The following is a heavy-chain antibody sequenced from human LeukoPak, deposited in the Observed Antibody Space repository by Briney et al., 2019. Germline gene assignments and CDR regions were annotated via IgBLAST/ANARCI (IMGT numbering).Heavy chain of an antibody. J-gene: IGHJ4*02. V-gene: IGHV4-61*05. CDR2: VYHSGLT. CDR3: ARGYCTGGNCYSFGY. D-gene: IGHD2-15*01. CDR1: GGSIPTSTYH. Sequence: PSETLSLTCTVSGGSIPTSTYHWGWIRQSPGKGLEWIGEVYHSGLTNYSPSLKSRVTMSIDKSKNIFSLNLTSVTAADTALYYCARGYCTGGNCYSFGYWGQGTLVTVSS.